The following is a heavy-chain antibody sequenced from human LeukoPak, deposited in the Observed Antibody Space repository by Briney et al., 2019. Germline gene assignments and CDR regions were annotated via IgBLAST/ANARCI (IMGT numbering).Heavy chain of an antibody. CDR1: GYTFTSYA. D-gene: IGHD2-15*01. J-gene: IGHJ6*04. CDR3: ARDGGYCSGGSCYGDTWHYDYHYGMDV. CDR2: INAGNGNT. V-gene: IGHV1-3*01. Sequence: ASVKVSCKASGYTFTSYAMHWVRQAPGQRLEWMGWINAGNGNTKYSQKFQGRVTITRDTSASTAYMELSSLRSEDTAVYYCARDGGYCSGGSCYGDTWHYDYHYGMDVWGKGTTVTVSS.